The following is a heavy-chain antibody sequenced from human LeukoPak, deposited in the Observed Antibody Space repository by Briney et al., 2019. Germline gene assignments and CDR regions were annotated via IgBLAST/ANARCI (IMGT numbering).Heavy chain of an antibody. Sequence: ASVKVSCKVSGYTLTELSMHWVRQAPGKGLEWMGGFDPEDGETIYAQKFQGRVTMTEDTSTDTAYMELSSLRSEDTAVYYCATVSKWELLTAFDYWGQGTLVTVSS. CDR2: FDPEDGET. V-gene: IGHV1-24*01. J-gene: IGHJ4*02. CDR1: GYTLTELS. D-gene: IGHD1-26*01. CDR3: ATVSKWELLTAFDY.